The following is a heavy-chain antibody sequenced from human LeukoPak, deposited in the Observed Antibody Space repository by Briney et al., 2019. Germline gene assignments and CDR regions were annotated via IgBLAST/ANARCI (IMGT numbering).Heavy chain of an antibody. Sequence: GGSLRLSCAASGFTFTSYTMNWLRHAPGKGLEWVSYISSSSINKYYADPVKARFTISRDYAKNSLYLQMHSLRAEDTAVYYCARGGSYFDSWGQGTLVTVSS. CDR3: ARGGSYFDS. CDR2: ISSSSINK. D-gene: IGHD3-16*01. CDR1: GFTFTSYT. V-gene: IGHV3-48*01. J-gene: IGHJ4*02.